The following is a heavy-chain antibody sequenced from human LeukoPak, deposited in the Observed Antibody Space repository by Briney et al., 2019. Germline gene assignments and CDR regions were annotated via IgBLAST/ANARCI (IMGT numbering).Heavy chain of an antibody. J-gene: IGHJ4*02. CDR2: ISGSGGST. D-gene: IGHD1-26*01. Sequence: PGGSLRLSCAASGFTFSSYAMSWVRQAPGKGLEWVSAISGSGGSTYYADSVKGRFTISRDNSKNTLYLQMNSPRAEDTAVYYCAKDLSGIVGATNYWGQGTLVTVSS. CDR3: AKDLSGIVGATNY. V-gene: IGHV3-23*01. CDR1: GFTFSSYA.